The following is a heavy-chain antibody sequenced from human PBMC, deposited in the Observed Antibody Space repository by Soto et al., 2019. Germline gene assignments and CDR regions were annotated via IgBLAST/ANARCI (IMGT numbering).Heavy chain of an antibody. V-gene: IGHV4-39*07. Sequence: PSETLSLTCSVSGGSISSHSHYWGWIRQPPGKGLEWIGSIYFSGRNYYNTSLKSRVTISVDKSKNQFSLNLTSVTAADTAVYYCASAPYGDYGNNWFDPWGQGTLVTVSS. J-gene: IGHJ5*02. CDR2: IYFSGRN. D-gene: IGHD4-17*01. CDR3: ASAPYGDYGNNWFDP. CDR1: GGSISSHSHY.